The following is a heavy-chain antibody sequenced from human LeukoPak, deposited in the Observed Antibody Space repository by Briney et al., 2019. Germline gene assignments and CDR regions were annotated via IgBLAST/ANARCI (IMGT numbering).Heavy chain of an antibody. CDR3: ARGDIVGAPPAH. V-gene: IGHV1-8*03. CDR2: VIPNSGKT. J-gene: IGHJ4*02. Sequence: GASVKVSCKASGYTFTNFNINWVRQATGQGLEWMGRVIPNSGKTDYAQKFQGRVTITRDTSASTAYMELSSLRSEDTAVYYCARGDIVGAPPAHWGQGTLVTVSS. D-gene: IGHD1-26*01. CDR1: GYTFTNFN.